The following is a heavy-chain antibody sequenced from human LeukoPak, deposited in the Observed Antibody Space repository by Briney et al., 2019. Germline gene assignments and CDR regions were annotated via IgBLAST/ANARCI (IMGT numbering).Heavy chain of an antibody. CDR3: ARGRRGTDTMVRGVARYKMNWFDP. J-gene: IGHJ5*02. Sequence: PSETLSLTCAVSGGSFSGYYWSWIRQPPGKGLEWIAEINQSGSTNYNPSLKSRVTISVDTTKNQFSLKLSSVTAADTAVYYCARGRRGTDTMVRGVARYKMNWFDPWGQGTLVTVSS. D-gene: IGHD3-10*01. V-gene: IGHV4-34*01. CDR1: GGSFSGYY. CDR2: INQSGST.